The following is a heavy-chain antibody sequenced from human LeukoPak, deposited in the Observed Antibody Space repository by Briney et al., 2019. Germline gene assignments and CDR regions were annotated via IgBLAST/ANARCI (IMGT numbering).Heavy chain of an antibody. J-gene: IGHJ5*02. CDR2: ISWNGGST. D-gene: IGHD6-13*01. CDR3: ARVGRSSSWYGRFDP. V-gene: IGHV3-20*01. CDR1: GFTFDDYG. Sequence: PGGSLRLSCAASGFTFDDYGMSWVRQAPGKGLEWVSGISWNGGSTGYADSVKGRFTISRDNAKNSLYLQMNSLRAEDTALYHCARVGRSSSWYGRFDPWGQGTLVTVSS.